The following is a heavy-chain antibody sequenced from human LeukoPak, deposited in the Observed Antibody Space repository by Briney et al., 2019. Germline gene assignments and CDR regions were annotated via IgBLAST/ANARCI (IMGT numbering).Heavy chain of an antibody. D-gene: IGHD3-3*01. CDR1: GYTLTELS. J-gene: IGHJ6*03. CDR2: FDPEDGET. Sequence: ASVKVSCKVSGYTLTELSMHWVRQAPGKGLEWMGGFDPEDGETIYAQKFQGRVTITTDESTSTAYMELSSLRSEDTAVYYCARGIGTIFGVVTVLYYMDVWGKGTTVTVSS. V-gene: IGHV1-24*01. CDR3: ARGIGTIFGVVTVLYYMDV.